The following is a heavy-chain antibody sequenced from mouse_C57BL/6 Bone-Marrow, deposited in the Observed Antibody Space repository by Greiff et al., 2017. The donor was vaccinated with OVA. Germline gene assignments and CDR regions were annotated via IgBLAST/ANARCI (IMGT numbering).Heavy chain of an antibody. Sequence: VQLQQSVPELVKPGASVKISCKASGYAFSSSWMNWVKQRPGKGLEWIGRIYPGDGDTNYNGKFKGKATLTADKSSSTAYMQLSSLTSEDSAVYFCARSGHYYGSSCYYWGQGTTLTGSS. V-gene: IGHV1-82*01. CDR1: GYAFSSSW. CDR3: ARSGHYYGSSCYY. D-gene: IGHD1-1*01. CDR2: IYPGDGDT. J-gene: IGHJ2*01.